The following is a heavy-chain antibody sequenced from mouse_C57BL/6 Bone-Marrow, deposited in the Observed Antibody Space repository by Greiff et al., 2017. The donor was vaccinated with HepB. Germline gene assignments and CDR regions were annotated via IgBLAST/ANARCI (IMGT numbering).Heavy chain of an antibody. V-gene: IGHV3-6*01. CDR1: GYSITSGYY. Sequence: VQLKESGPGLVKPSQSLSLTCSVTGYSITSGYYWNWIRQFPGNKLEWMGYISYDGSNNYNPSLKNRISITRDTSKNQFFLKLNSVTTEDTATYYCARGGALRLPFAYWGQGTLVTVSA. CDR3: ARGGALRLPFAY. J-gene: IGHJ3*01. CDR2: ISYDGSN. D-gene: IGHD1-1*01.